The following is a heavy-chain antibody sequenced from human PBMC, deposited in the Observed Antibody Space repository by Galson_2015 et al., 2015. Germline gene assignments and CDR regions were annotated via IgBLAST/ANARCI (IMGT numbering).Heavy chain of an antibody. CDR3: AITYRPLLSAYFDY. D-gene: IGHD2/OR15-2a*01. V-gene: IGHV3-23*01. CDR1: GFTFSSYA. Sequence: SLRLSCAASGFTFSSYAMSWVRQAPGKGLEWVSAISGSGDSTYYADSVKGRFTISRDNSKNTLYLQMNSLRAEDTAVYYCAITYRPLLSAYFDYWGQGTLVTVSS. CDR2: ISGSGDST. J-gene: IGHJ4*02.